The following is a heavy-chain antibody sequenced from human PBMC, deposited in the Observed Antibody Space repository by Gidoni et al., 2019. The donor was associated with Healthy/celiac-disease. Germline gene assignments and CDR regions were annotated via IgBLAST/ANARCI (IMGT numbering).Heavy chain of an antibody. D-gene: IGHD5-12*01. CDR1: GYSFTSYW. V-gene: IGHV5-51*01. Sequence: EVQLVQSGAEVKKHGESLKISCKSSGYSFTSYWIGWVRQLPGKGLEWMGIIYPGDSDTRDSPSFQGQVTISADKSISTAYLQWSSLKASDTAMYYCASLGRNDGYGFDYWGQGTLVTVSS. J-gene: IGHJ4*02. CDR3: ASLGRNDGYGFDY. CDR2: IYPGDSDT.